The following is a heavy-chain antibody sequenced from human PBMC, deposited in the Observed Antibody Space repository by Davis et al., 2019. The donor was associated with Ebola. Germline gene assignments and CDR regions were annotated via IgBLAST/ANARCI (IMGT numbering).Heavy chain of an antibody. D-gene: IGHD1-1*01. V-gene: IGHV3-30*03. Sequence: GGSLRLSCAASGFTFSSYGMHWVRQAPGKGLEWVAVISYDGSNKYYADSVKGRFTISRDNSKNTLYLQMNSLRDEDTAIYYCVRGTGYWGQGTLVTVSS. J-gene: IGHJ4*02. CDR1: GFTFSSYG. CDR2: ISYDGSNK. CDR3: VRGTGY.